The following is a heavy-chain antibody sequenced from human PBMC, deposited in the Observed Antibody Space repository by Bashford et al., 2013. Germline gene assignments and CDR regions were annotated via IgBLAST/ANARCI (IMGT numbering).Heavy chain of an antibody. Sequence: SVKSPAGFWSTFSSYAISWVRQAPGRRALTWMEGSSLXLVQQTTHTKFQGRVTITADESTSTAYMELSSLRSEDTAVYYCARDVRIQLWTDAFDIWGQGTMVTVSS. J-gene: IGHJ3*02. CDR1: STFSSYA. CDR2: SSLXLVQ. CDR3: ARDVRIQLWTDAFDI. V-gene: IGHV1-69*13. D-gene: IGHD5-18*01.